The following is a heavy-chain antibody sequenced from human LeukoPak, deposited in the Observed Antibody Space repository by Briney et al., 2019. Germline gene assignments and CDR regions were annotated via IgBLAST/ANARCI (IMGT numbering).Heavy chain of an antibody. V-gene: IGHV3-30*04. J-gene: IGHJ4*02. Sequence: GGSLRLSCAASGFTFSSYAMHWVRQAPGKGLEWVAVISYDGSNKYYADSVKGRFTISRDNSKNMLSLKMHSLRAEDTAVYYCASDVYGGNSEGIFDYWGQGTLVTVSS. CDR3: ASDVYGGNSEGIFDY. CDR1: GFTFSSYA. CDR2: ISYDGSNK. D-gene: IGHD4-23*01.